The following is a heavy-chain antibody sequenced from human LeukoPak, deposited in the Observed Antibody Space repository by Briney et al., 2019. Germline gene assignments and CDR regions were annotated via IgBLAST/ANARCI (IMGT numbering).Heavy chain of an antibody. CDR1: GVTFSSYW. V-gene: IGHV3-7*01. CDR2: IKEDGTEK. D-gene: IGHD3-10*01. J-gene: IGHJ5*02. Sequence: GGSLRLSCAASGVTFSSYWMSWVRQAPGKGLEWVANIKEDGTEKYYVDSVKGRFAISRDNAKNSLYLQMNSLRAEDTAVYYCARDPDGTGVLDPWGQGTLVTVSS. CDR3: ARDPDGTGVLDP.